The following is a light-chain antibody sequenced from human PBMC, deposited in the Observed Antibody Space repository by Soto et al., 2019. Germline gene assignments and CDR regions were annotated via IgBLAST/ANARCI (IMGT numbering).Light chain of an antibody. CDR2: DAS. CDR3: KQSYSTPSIA. CDR1: PTISNW. Sequence: TQSPATLSVSPGDRATLSCRASPTISNWLAWYQQKPGKAPKLLIYDASSLERGVPSRFSGSGSGTDFSLTVSTLKSADVATYYCKQSYSTPSIAVSPGTRLETK. J-gene: IGKJ5*01. V-gene: IGKV1-5*01.